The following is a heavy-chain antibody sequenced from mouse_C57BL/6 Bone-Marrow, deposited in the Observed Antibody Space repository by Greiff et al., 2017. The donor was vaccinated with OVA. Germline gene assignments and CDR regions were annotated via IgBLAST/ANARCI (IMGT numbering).Heavy chain of an antibody. J-gene: IGHJ1*03. Sequence: EVQRVESGGGLVQSGRSLRLSCATSGFTFSDFYMEWVRQAPGKGLEWIAASRNKANDYTTAYSASVTGRFIVSRDTSQSILYLQMNALRAEDTAIYYCARDDYYWYFDVWGTGTTVTVSS. CDR3: ARDDYYWYFDV. V-gene: IGHV7-1*01. CDR1: GFTFSDFY. CDR2: SRNKANDYTT.